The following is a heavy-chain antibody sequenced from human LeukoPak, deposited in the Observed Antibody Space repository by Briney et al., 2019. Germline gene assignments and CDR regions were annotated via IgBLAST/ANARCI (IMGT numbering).Heavy chain of an antibody. D-gene: IGHD3-10*01. CDR3: ARNEVVRRVITKAAYYYYMDV. J-gene: IGHJ6*03. V-gene: IGHV1-69*01. CDR2: IIPIFGTA. Sequence: SVKVSCKASGGTFSSYAISWVRQAPGQGLEWMGGIIPIFGTANYAQKFQGRVTITADESTSTAYMELSSLRSEDTAVYYCARNEVVRRVITKAAYYYYMDVWGKGTTVTISS. CDR1: GGTFSSYA.